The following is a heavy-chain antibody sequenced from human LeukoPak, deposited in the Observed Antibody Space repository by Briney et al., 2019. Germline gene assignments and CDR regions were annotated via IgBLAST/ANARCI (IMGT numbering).Heavy chain of an antibody. CDR3: ARILRLLWFGELSHYGMDV. CDR2: SGGT. D-gene: IGHD3-10*01. V-gene: IGHV1-18*01. J-gene: IGHJ6*02. Sequence: SGGTNYAQKLQGRVTMTTATSTSTAYMELRSLRSDDTAVYYCARILRLLWFGELSHYGMDVWGQGTTVTVSS.